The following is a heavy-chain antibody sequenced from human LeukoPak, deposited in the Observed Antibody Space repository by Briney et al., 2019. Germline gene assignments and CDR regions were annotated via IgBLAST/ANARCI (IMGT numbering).Heavy chain of an antibody. V-gene: IGHV3-23*01. CDR3: AREMIYSGKYYYYGMDV. J-gene: IGHJ6*02. CDR1: GFTFSSYA. D-gene: IGHD4-11*01. Sequence: GGSLRLSCAASGFTFSSYAMSWVRQAPGKGLEWVSAISGSGGSTYYADSVKGRFTISRDNSKNTLYLQMNSLRAEDTAVYYCAREMIYSGKYYYYGMDVWGQGTTVTVSS. CDR2: ISGSGGST.